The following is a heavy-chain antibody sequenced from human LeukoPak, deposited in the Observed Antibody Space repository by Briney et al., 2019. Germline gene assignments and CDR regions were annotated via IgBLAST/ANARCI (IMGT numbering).Heavy chain of an antibody. D-gene: IGHD6-6*01. J-gene: IGHJ5*02. CDR1: GDNLSNFA. CDR3: ARDREITTRPGGWFDP. V-gene: IGHV1-69*13. CDR2: VIPISGGA. Sequence: GASVKVSCQVSGDNLSNFAVSWVRQAPGQGLEWMGGVIPISGGATYAQTFRDRVTFTADESTNIAYMELRSLSSDDTAVYFCARDREITTRPGGWFDPWGQGTLVTVS.